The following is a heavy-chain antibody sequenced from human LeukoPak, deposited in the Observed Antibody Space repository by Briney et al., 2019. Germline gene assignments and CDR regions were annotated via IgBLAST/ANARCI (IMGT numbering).Heavy chain of an antibody. CDR1: GYSFTSYW. CDR2: IYPGDSDT. V-gene: IGHV5-51*01. Sequence: GESLKISCKGSGYSFTSYWIGWVRQMPGKGLEWMWIIYPGDSDTRYSPSFQGQVTISADKSISTAYLQWSSLKASDTAMYYCARTPEFWSGPNDYWGQGTLVTVSS. J-gene: IGHJ4*02. CDR3: ARTPEFWSGPNDY. D-gene: IGHD3-3*01.